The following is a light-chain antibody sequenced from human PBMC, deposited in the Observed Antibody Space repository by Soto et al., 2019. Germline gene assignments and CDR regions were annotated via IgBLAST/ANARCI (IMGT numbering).Light chain of an antibody. J-gene: IGKJ4*01. CDR3: QQRSNWPLT. CDR2: DAS. Sequence: VLKQCPATLSLSQGESATLSCRASQSVSSDLAWYQQKPGQAPRLLIYDASNRDTGIQARFSGSGSGTDFTLTISSLEPEDLAVYYCQQRSNWPLTFGGGTKV. V-gene: IGKV3-11*01. CDR1: QSVSSD.